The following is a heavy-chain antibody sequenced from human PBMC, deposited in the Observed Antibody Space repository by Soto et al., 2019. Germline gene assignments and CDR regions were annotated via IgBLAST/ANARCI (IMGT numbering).Heavy chain of an antibody. CDR2: ISSSSSYI. Sequence: EVQLVESGGGLVKPGGSLRLSCAASGFTFSSYSMNWVRQAPGKGLEWVSSISSSSSYIYYADSVKGRFTISRDNAKNSLYLQMNSLRAEDTAVYYCARGCSSTSCYPEYWGQGTLGTVSS. CDR1: GFTFSSYS. CDR3: ARGCSSTSCYPEY. J-gene: IGHJ4*02. V-gene: IGHV3-21*01. D-gene: IGHD2-2*01.